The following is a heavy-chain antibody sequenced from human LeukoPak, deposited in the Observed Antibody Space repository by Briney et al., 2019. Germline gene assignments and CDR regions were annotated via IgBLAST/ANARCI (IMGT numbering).Heavy chain of an antibody. D-gene: IGHD5-12*01. CDR1: GGSISSYY. CDR2: IYYSGST. Sequence: PSETLSLTCTVSGGSISSYYWSWIRQPPGKGLEWIGYIYYSGSTNYNPSLKSRVTISVDTSKNQFSLKLSSVIAADTAVYYCARHARYSGYDRSDAFDIWGQGTMVTVSS. V-gene: IGHV4-59*08. CDR3: ARHARYSGYDRSDAFDI. J-gene: IGHJ3*02.